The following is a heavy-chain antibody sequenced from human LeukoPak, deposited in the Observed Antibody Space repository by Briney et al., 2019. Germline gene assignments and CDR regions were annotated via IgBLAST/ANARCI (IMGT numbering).Heavy chain of an antibody. D-gene: IGHD3-10*01. CDR1: GGSFSGYY. Sequence: SETLSLTSAVYGGSFSGYYWSWIRQPPGKGLEWIGEINHSGSTNYNPSLKSRVTISVDTSKNQFSLKLSSVTAADTAVYYCARLKPLHYYVGSGSYYSPPLLYFDYWGQGTLVTVSS. V-gene: IGHV4-34*01. J-gene: IGHJ4*02. CDR3: ARLKPLHYYVGSGSYYSPPLLYFDY. CDR2: INHSGST.